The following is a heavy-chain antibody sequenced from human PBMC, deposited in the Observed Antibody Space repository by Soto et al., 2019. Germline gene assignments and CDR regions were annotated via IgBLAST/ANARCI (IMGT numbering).Heavy chain of an antibody. CDR1: GGSISSGDYY. CDR3: ARVWSSGYHYDNYFDY. J-gene: IGHJ4*02. D-gene: IGHD3-22*01. CDR2: IYYSGST. V-gene: IGHV4-30-4*01. Sequence: SETLSLTCTVSGGSISSGDYYWSWIRQPPGKGLEWIGYIYYSGSTYYNPSLKSRVTISVDTSKNQFSLKLSSVTAADTAVYYCARVWSSGYHYDNYFDYWGQGTLVTVSS.